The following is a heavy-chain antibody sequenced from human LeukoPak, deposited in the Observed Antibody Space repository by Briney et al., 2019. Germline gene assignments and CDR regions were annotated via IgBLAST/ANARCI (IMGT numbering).Heavy chain of an antibody. J-gene: IGHJ6*02. CDR2: ISDSGSST. D-gene: IGHD1-26*01. CDR3: ARGRVWGATNYYGMDV. Sequence: GGSLRLSCAASRFTFSNYAMSWIRQAPGKGLEWVSSISDSGSSTYYADSVKGRFTISRDNSKNTLYLQMNSLRAEDTAVYYCARGRVWGATNYYGMDVWGQGTTVTVSS. V-gene: IGHV3-23*01. CDR1: RFTFSNYA.